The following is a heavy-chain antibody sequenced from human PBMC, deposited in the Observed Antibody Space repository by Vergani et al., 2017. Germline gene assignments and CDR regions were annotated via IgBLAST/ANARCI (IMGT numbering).Heavy chain of an antibody. CDR2: ISSSGSTI. CDR3: ARDRGVATVNXFDY. V-gene: IGHV3-48*03. Sequence: EVQLVESGGGLVQPGGSLRLSCAASGFTFSSYEMNWVRQAPGKGLEWVSYISSSGSTIYYADSVKGRFTISRDNAKNSLYLQMNSLRAEDTAVYYCARDRGVATVNXFDYWGQGTLVTVSS. D-gene: IGHD4-17*01. CDR1: GFTFSSYE. J-gene: IGHJ4*02.